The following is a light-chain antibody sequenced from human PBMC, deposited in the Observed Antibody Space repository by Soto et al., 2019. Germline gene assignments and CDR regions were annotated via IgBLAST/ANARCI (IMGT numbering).Light chain of an antibody. CDR3: QQYNNWPSWT. CDR1: QSVRSN. V-gene: IGKV3D-15*01. Sequence: IVLTQSPCTLSLSAGERATLSCTASQSVRSNYLAWYQHKPAQAPRLIFYDASNRATGIPARFSGSGSGTELTLTISSLQPEDFAVYYCQQYNNWPSWTFGQGTKVDIK. CDR2: DAS. J-gene: IGKJ1*01.